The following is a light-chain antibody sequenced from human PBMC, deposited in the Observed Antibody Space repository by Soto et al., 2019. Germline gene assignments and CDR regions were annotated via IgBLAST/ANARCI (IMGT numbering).Light chain of an antibody. J-gene: IGKJ4*01. CDR1: QGIDRW. CDR2: AAS. CDR3: QQSYSGPLT. V-gene: IGKV1-12*01. Sequence: DIQMTQSPSSLSSSVWERFTITCRASQGIDRWLAWYQQKPGKAPKVLIYAASSLRSGVPSRFSGIGSGTDFTLSISSLQPEDFATYYCQQSYSGPLTFGGGTKVDIK.